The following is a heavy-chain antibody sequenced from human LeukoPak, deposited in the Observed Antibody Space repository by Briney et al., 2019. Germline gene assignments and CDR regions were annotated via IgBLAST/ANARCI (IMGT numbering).Heavy chain of an antibody. CDR1: GGTFSSYT. Sequence: SVKVSCKASGGTFSSYTISWVRQAPGQGLEWMGRIIPILGIANYAQKFQGRVTITADKPTSTAYMELSSLRSEDTAVYYCASDCSSTSCYGYWGQGTLVTVSS. D-gene: IGHD2-2*01. CDR3: ASDCSSTSCYGY. J-gene: IGHJ4*02. V-gene: IGHV1-69*02. CDR2: IIPILGIA.